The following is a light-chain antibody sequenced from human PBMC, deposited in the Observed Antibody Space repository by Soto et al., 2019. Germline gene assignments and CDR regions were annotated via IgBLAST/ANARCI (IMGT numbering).Light chain of an antibody. CDR2: GAS. CDR3: QQYNNWPPYT. J-gene: IGKJ2*01. CDR1: QSVNSN. V-gene: IGKV3-15*01. Sequence: EIVMTQSPATLSVSPGERATLSCRASQSVNSNLAWYQQKPGQAPSLLIYGASTRATGVPAWFSGSGSGTEFTLTISSLQSEDFAVYYCQQYNNWPPYTFGQGTKLEIK.